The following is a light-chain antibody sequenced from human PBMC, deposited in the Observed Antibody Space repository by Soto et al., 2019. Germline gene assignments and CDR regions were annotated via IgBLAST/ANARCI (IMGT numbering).Light chain of an antibody. CDR1: SSDVGGYNY. CDR3: SSYAGSKNFVV. Sequence: QSALTQPPSASGSPGQSVTISCTGTSSDVGGYNYVSWYQQHPGKAPKLMIYEVTKRPSGVPDRFSGPKSGNTASLTVSGLQAEDEADYYCSSYAGSKNFVVFGGGTQLTVL. V-gene: IGLV2-8*01. CDR2: EVT. J-gene: IGLJ2*01.